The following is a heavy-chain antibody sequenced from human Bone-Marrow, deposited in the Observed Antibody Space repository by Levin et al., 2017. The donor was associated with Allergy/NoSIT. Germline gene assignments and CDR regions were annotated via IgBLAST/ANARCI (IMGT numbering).Heavy chain of an antibody. CDR1: GFTFDDYA. D-gene: IGHD2-2*01. CDR3: AKGYCSSTSCRFDY. J-gene: IGHJ4*02. CDR2: ISWNSGSI. Sequence: SLKISCAASGFTFDDYAMHWVRQAPGKGLEWVSGISWNSGSIGYADSVKGRFTISRDNAKNSLYLQMNSLRAEDTALYYCAKGYCSSTSCRFDYWGQGTLVTVSS. V-gene: IGHV3-9*01.